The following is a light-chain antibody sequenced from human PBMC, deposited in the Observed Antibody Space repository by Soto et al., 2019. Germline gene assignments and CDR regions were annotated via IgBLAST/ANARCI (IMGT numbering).Light chain of an antibody. Sequence: QSVLTQPPSVSGAPGQRVTISCTGSSSNIGAGYDVHWYQQLPGTAPKLLIFANSNRPSGVPDRFSSSKSGTSASLAITGLQAEDEADYYCQSYDSGLSGSWVFGGGTKLTVL. V-gene: IGLV1-40*01. CDR1: SSNIGAGYD. CDR3: QSYDSGLSGSWV. CDR2: ANS. J-gene: IGLJ2*01.